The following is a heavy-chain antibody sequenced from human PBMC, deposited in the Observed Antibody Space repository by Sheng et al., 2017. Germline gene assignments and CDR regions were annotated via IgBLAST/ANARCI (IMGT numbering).Heavy chain of an antibody. V-gene: IGHV1-69*01. CDR2: IIPIFHTA. J-gene: IGHJ6*02. D-gene: IGHD4-17*01. Sequence: QVQLVQSGAEVKKPGSSVKVSCKASGGTFSSYAISWVRQAPGQGLEWMGGIIPIFHTANYAQKFQGRVTITADESTSTAYMELSSLRSEDTAVYYCARDPWRTADYYYYYGMDVWGQGTTVTVSS. CDR3: ARDPWRTADYYYYYGMDV. CDR1: GGTFSSYA.